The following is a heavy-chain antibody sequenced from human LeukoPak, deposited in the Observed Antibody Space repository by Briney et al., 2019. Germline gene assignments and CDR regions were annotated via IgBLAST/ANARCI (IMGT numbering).Heavy chain of an antibody. CDR1: GFSLSTRGVG. CDR2: IYWDDDK. CDR3: AHSLFNYYGSGSPFDY. Sequence: SGPTLVNPTQTLTLTCTFSGFSLSTRGVGVGWIRQPPGKALEWPALIYWDDDKRYSPSLKSRLTITKDTSKNQVVLTMTNMDPVDTATYYCAHSLFNYYGSGSPFDYWGQGTLVTVSS. V-gene: IGHV2-5*02. J-gene: IGHJ4*02. D-gene: IGHD3-10*01.